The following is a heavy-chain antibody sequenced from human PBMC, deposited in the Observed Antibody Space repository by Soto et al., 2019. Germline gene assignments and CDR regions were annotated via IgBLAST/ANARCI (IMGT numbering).Heavy chain of an antibody. V-gene: IGHV4-31*03. CDR1: GGSISSGGYY. Sequence: TLSLTCTVSGGSISSGGYYWSRIRQHPGKGLEWIGYIYYSGSTYYNPSLKSRVTISVDTSKNQFSLKLSSVTAADTAVYYCARAPTVTTALDYWGQGTLVTVSS. CDR3: ARAPTVTTALDY. D-gene: IGHD4-17*01. CDR2: IYYSGST. J-gene: IGHJ4*02.